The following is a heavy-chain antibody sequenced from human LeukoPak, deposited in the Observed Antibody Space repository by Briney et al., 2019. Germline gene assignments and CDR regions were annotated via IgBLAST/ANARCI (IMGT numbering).Heavy chain of an antibody. CDR2: INHSGST. J-gene: IGHJ3*02. D-gene: IGHD3-10*01. Sequence: TSETLSLTCAVYGGSFSGYYWSWIRQPPGKGLEWIGEINHSGSTNYNPSLKSRVTITVDTSKNQFSLKLSSVTAADTAVYYCARPHLYYYGSGSPADAFDIWGQGTMVTVSS. CDR3: ARPHLYYYGSGSPADAFDI. V-gene: IGHV4-34*01. CDR1: GGSFSGYY.